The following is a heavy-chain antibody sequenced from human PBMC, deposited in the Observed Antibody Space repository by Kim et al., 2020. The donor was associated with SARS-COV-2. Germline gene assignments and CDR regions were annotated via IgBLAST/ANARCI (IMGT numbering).Heavy chain of an antibody. J-gene: IGHJ3*02. D-gene: IGHD6-19*01. V-gene: IGHV4-31*03. Sequence: SETLSLTCTVSGGSISSGGYYWSWIRQHPGKGLEWIGYIYYSGSTYYNPSLKSRVTISVDTSKNQFSLKLSSVTAADTAVYYCAREGVADSPRDAFVIWAKGQWSPSLQ. CDR2: IYYSGST. CDR3: AREGVADSPRDAFVI. CDR1: GGSISSGGYY.